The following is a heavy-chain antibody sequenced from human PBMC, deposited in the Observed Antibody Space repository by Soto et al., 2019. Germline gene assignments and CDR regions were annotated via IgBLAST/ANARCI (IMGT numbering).Heavy chain of an antibody. V-gene: IGHV3-23*01. CDR3: AKVLSKNYYYPFDF. CDR2: ISGGSSVT. Sequence: GGSLRLSCTASGFTFSDYAMTWVRQAPGKGLEWVSTISGGSSVTYYGDSVRGRFTISRDNAKKTLFLQLNRLSAEDTATYYCAKVLSKNYYYPFDFWGQGTQVTVSS. J-gene: IGHJ4*02. CDR1: GFTFSDYA. D-gene: IGHD3-10*01.